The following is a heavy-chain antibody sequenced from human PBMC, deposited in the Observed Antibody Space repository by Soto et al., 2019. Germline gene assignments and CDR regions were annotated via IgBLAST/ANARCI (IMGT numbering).Heavy chain of an antibody. V-gene: IGHV1-3*01. D-gene: IGHD6-13*01. Sequence: ASVKVSCKASGYTVTNYGIHWVRQAPGQRLEWMGWINAANGDTKYSPKFQGRVTITRDTSASTAYMELSSLRSEDTAVYYCVRRHVSATGIDWFDPWGQGTLVTVSS. J-gene: IGHJ5*02. CDR2: INAANGDT. CDR3: VRRHVSATGIDWFDP. CDR1: GYTVTNYG.